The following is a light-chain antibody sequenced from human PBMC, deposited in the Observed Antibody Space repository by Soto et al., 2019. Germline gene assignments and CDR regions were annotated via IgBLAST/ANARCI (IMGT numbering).Light chain of an antibody. CDR3: CSYAGSSAVV. J-gene: IGLJ1*01. V-gene: IGLV2-23*01. Sequence: QSALTQPASVSGSPGQSIAISCTGTSRDVGSYNLVSWYQQHPGKAPKLMIYEGSKRPSGVSDRCSGSKSGNAASLTISGLQADDEADYYCCSYAGSSAVVFGTGTKLTVL. CDR2: EGS. CDR1: SRDVGSYNL.